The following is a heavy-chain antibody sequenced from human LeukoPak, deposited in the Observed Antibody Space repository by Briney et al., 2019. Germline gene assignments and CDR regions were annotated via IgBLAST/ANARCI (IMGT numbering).Heavy chain of an antibody. Sequence: PGGSLRLSCAASGFTVSSNYMSWVRQAPGKGLEWVSLIYSDATTYYADSVKGRFTISRDNSKNTLYLHMDSMRAEDTAVYFCATRAGGYYYGSGSYYGMDVWGQGTTVTVSS. CDR1: GFTVSSNY. J-gene: IGHJ6*02. CDR2: IYSDATT. D-gene: IGHD3-10*01. V-gene: IGHV3-66*01. CDR3: ATRAGGYYYGSGSYYGMDV.